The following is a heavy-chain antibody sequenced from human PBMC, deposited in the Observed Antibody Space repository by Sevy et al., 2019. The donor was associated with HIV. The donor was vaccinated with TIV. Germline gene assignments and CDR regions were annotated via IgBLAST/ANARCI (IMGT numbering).Heavy chain of an antibody. Sequence: GGSLRLSCAASGFTFSSYWMSWVRQAPGKGLEWVAYINQDGSQKSYVDSVKGRFTISRDNAKNSLFLQLNSLRAEDTAVYYCARAGPLGDPEHFDHWGQGTLVTVSA. CDR3: ARAGPLGDPEHFDH. CDR2: INQDGSQK. V-gene: IGHV3-7*05. D-gene: IGHD4-17*01. CDR1: GFTFSSYW. J-gene: IGHJ4*02.